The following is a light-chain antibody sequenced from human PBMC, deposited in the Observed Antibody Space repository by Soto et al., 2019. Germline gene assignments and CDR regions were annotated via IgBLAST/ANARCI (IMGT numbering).Light chain of an antibody. CDR1: QTVSGSY. Sequence: EIVLTQSAGTLSLSPGERATLSCRASQTVSGSYLAWFQQKPGQAPRLLIYAASTRAPGVPDRFSGSGSGTDFSLTINRLEPEDFAVYYCQHSGPSPWTFGQGTKVEIK. CDR2: AAS. V-gene: IGKV3-20*01. J-gene: IGKJ1*01. CDR3: QHSGPSPWT.